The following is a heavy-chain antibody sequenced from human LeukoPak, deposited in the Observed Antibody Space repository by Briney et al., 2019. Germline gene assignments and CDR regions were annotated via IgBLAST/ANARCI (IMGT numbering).Heavy chain of an antibody. CDR2: INWNGGST. CDR3: ARDRSSGWYSRK. V-gene: IGHV3-20*04. CDR1: GFTFSSYA. D-gene: IGHD6-19*01. Sequence: GGSLRLSCAASGFTFSSYAMSWVRQAPGKGLEWVSGINWNGGSTGYADSVKGRFTISRDNAKNSLYLQMNSLRAEDTAVYYCARDRSSGWYSRKWGQGTLATVSS. J-gene: IGHJ4*02.